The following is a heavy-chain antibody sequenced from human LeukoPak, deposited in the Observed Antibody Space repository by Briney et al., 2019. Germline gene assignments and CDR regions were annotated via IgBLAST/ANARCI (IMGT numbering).Heavy chain of an antibody. V-gene: IGHV1-46*01. Sequence: ASVKVSCEASGYTFTSYYMHWVRQAPGQGLEWMGIINPSGGSTSYAQKFQGRVTVTRDTSTSTVYMELSSLRSEDTAVYYCARDRSKNRWDYGEYARNDYWGQGTLVTVSS. J-gene: IGHJ4*02. CDR1: GYTFTSYY. D-gene: IGHD4-17*01. CDR3: ARDRSKNRWDYGEYARNDY. CDR2: INPSGGST.